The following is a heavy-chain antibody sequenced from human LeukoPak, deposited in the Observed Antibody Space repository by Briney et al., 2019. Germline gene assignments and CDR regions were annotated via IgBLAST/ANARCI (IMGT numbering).Heavy chain of an antibody. D-gene: IGHD1-1*01. V-gene: IGHV4-59*01. Sequence: SETLSLTCSISGGSISNYYWTWIRQSPGKGLEWPGYIYYSGSTNYNPSLKSRVTLSIDTSKNQFSLKLSSVTAADTAVYYCATLRRTETMEYWGRGTLVTVSS. CDR2: IYYSGST. CDR1: GGSISNYY. CDR3: ATLRRTETMEY. J-gene: IGHJ4*02.